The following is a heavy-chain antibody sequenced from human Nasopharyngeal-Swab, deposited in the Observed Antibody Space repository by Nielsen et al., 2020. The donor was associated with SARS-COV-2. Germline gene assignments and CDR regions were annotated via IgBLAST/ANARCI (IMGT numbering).Heavy chain of an antibody. V-gene: IGHV3-30-3*01. CDR1: GFTFSSYA. J-gene: IGHJ2*01. CDR3: ASAYGGSYWYFDL. Sequence: GESLKISCAASGFTFSSYAMHWVRQAPGKGLEWVAVISYDGSSKYYADSVKGRFTISRDNSKNTLYLQMNSLRAEDTAVYYCASAYGGSYWYFDLWGRGTLVIVSS. D-gene: IGHD4-23*01. CDR2: ISYDGSSK.